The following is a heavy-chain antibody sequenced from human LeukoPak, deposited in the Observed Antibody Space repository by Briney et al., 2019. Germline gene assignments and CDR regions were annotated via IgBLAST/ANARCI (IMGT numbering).Heavy chain of an antibody. Sequence: SETLSLTCTVSGGSISSSSYYWGWIRQPPGTGLEWIGSIYHSGSTYYNPSLKSRVTISVDTSKNQFSLKLSSVTAADMAVYYCTRHQWWLAPRNFDSWGQGALVTVSS. CDR3: TRHQWWLAPRNFDS. D-gene: IGHD2-8*01. J-gene: IGHJ4*02. V-gene: IGHV4-39*01. CDR2: IYHSGST. CDR1: GGSISSSSYY.